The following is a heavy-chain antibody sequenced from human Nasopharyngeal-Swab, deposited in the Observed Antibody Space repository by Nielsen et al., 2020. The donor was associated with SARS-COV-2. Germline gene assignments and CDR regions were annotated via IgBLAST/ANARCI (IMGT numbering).Heavy chain of an antibody. CDR1: GGSFSGYY. CDR2: ISHAGTT. CDR3: ASSSSEKRGHDS. D-gene: IGHD6-6*01. V-gene: IGHV4-34*01. Sequence: ESLKISCAVSGGSFSGYYWSWIRQPPGQGLQWIGEISHAGTTNYNPSLKNRVAISVDTSKNQFSLKLSSVTAADTAVYYCASSSSEKRGHDSWGQGTLVTVSS. J-gene: IGHJ4*02.